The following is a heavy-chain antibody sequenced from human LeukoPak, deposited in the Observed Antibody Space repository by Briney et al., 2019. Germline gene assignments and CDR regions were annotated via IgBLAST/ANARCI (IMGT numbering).Heavy chain of an antibody. J-gene: IGHJ4*02. D-gene: IGHD6-19*01. V-gene: IGHV1-2*02. CDR3: ARQYSSGWRDFDY. CDR1: GYTFTGYY. Sequence: ASVKVSCKASGYTFTGYYMHWVRQAPGQGPEWMGWINPNSGGTNYAQKFQGRVTMTRDTSISTAYMELSRLRSDDTAVYYCARQYSSGWRDFDYWGQGTLVTVSS. CDR2: INPNSGGT.